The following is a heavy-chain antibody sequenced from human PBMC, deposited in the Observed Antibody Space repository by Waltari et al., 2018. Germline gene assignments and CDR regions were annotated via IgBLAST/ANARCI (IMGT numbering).Heavy chain of an antibody. J-gene: IGHJ4*02. CDR1: GFTFSSYG. CDR3: AKAYYYDSSGYYGVAD. CDR2: IWYDGSNK. D-gene: IGHD3-22*01. Sequence: QVQLVESGGGVVQPGRSLRLSCAASGFTFSSYGMHWVRQAPGKGLEWVAVIWYDGSNKYYADSVKGRFTISRDNSKNTLYLQMNSLRAEDTAMYYCAKAYYYDSSGYYGVADWGQGTLVTVSS. V-gene: IGHV3-30*18.